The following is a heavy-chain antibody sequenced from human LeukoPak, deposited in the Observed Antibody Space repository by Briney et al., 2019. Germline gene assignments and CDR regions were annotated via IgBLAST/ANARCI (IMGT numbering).Heavy chain of an antibody. V-gene: IGHV4-59*01. CDR1: GGSISNYY. Sequence: SETLSLTCTVSGGSISNYYRSWIRQPPGKGLEWIGYIYYSGTTNYNPSLKSRVTISVDTSKNQFSLKLNSVTAADTAVYYCARGVYIAAAQYGYWGQGTLVTVSS. J-gene: IGHJ4*02. CDR2: IYYSGTT. D-gene: IGHD6-13*01. CDR3: ARGVYIAAAQYGY.